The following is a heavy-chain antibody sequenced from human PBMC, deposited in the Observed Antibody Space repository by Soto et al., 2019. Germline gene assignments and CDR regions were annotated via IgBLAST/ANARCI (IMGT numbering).Heavy chain of an antibody. CDR1: GGTVASSHW. CDR2: VYHTGDT. J-gene: IGHJ5*02. D-gene: IGHD2-21*02. V-gene: IGHV4-4*02. CDR3: AREIVTAGGNNYFDP. Sequence: SETLSLTCGVSGGTVASSHWWSWVRQSPGRGLEWIGNVYHTGDTNFNPSLQSRVTFSVDKSNNQFSLRLTSVTAADTAVYFCAREIVTAGGNNYFDPWGPGTLVTVS.